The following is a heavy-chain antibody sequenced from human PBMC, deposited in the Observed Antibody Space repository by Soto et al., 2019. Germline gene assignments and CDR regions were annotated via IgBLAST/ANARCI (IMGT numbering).Heavy chain of an antibody. CDR2: VSAYNGNT. Sequence: QVQLVQSGAEVKKPGASVKVSCKASGYTFNSYGINWVRQAPGQGLEWVGWVSAYNGNTNYAQKLQGRVTMTTDPVTSTAYMDRRSLRSDDTAVYYCARSLVNDDYIWGSYRNSEMDHGGQGTLVTVSS. CDR1: GYTFNSYG. D-gene: IGHD3-16*02. V-gene: IGHV1-18*01. J-gene: IGHJ4*02. CDR3: ARSLVNDDYIWGSYRNSEMDH.